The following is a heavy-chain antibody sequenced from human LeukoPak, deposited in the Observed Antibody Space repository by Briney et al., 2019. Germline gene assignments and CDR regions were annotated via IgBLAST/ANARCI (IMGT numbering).Heavy chain of an antibody. CDR3: SRESGPFCPFGY. J-gene: IGHJ4*02. V-gene: IGHV4-59*12. D-gene: IGHD1-26*01. CDR1: GGSISSYY. CDR2: IYYSGST. Sequence: PSETLSLTCTVSGGSISSYYWSWIRQPPGKRLEWIGHIYYSGSTNYNPSLKGRVTMSLDKSSNQLSLHLTSVTAADTATYFCSRESGPFCPFGYWGQGTLVIVSS.